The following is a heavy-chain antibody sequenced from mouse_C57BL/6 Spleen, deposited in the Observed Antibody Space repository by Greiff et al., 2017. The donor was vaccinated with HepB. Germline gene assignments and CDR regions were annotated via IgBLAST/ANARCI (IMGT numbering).Heavy chain of an antibody. Sequence: EVKLVESGGGLVKPGGSLKLSCAASGFTFSDYGMHWVRQAPEKGLEWVAYISSGSSTIYYADTVKGRFTISRDNAKNTLFLQMTSLRSEDTAMYYCAREREYPLWYFDVWGTGTTVTVSS. CDR1: GFTFSDYG. J-gene: IGHJ1*03. CDR2: ISSGSSTI. V-gene: IGHV5-17*01. CDR3: AREREYPLWYFDV. D-gene: IGHD5-1*01.